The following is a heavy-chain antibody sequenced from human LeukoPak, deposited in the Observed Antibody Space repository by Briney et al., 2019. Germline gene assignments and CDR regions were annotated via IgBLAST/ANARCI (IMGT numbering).Heavy chain of an antibody. D-gene: IGHD3-22*01. Sequence: PSETLSLTCTVSGGSISSYYWSWIRQPPGKGLEWIGYIYYSGSTNYNPSLKSRVTISVDTSKNQFSLKLSSVTAADTAVYYCARAPHYYDSSGYGAFDIWGQGTMVTVSS. CDR2: IYYSGST. V-gene: IGHV4-59*01. CDR1: GGSISSYY. J-gene: IGHJ3*02. CDR3: ARAPHYYDSSGYGAFDI.